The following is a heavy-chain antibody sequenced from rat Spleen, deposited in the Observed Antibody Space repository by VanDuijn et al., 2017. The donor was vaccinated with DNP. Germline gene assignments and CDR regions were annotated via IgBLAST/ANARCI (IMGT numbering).Heavy chain of an antibody. V-gene: IGHV5-58*01. CDR2: INTDGGST. J-gene: IGHJ4*01. CDR3: YSSPHYYAMDA. Sequence: EVQLVETGGGLVQPGRSLKLSCVASGFTFSSYWMYWIRQAPGKGLEWVASINTDGGSTYYPDSVKGRFTISRDNAENTVYLQMNSLRSEDTAIYYCYSSPHYYAMDAWGQGTSVTVSS. CDR1: GFTFSSYW. D-gene: IGHD1-2*01.